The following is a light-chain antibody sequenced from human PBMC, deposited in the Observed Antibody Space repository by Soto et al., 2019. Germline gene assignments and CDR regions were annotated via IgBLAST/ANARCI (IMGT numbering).Light chain of an antibody. CDR3: QHYSSYSEA. CDR2: KAS. Sequence: DIQMTQSPSTLSGSVGDRVTITCRASQTISSWLAWYQQKPGKAPKLLTYKASTLKSGVPSRFSGSGSGTEFTLTISSLQPDDFATYYCQHYSSYSEAFGPGTKVELK. J-gene: IGKJ1*01. V-gene: IGKV1-5*03. CDR1: QTISSW.